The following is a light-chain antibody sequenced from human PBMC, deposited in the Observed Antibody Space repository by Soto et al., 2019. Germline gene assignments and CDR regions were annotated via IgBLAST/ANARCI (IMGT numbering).Light chain of an antibody. CDR2: DAS. J-gene: IGKJ1*01. Sequence: DIQMTQSPSTLSASVGDRVTITCRASQSISRWLAWHQQKPGKAPRLLIYDASNLQRGVPSRLSGSGSGTEFTLTITSLQPEDFATYYCQQYNDYSGMFGQGTKV. CDR3: QQYNDYSGM. CDR1: QSISRW. V-gene: IGKV1-5*01.